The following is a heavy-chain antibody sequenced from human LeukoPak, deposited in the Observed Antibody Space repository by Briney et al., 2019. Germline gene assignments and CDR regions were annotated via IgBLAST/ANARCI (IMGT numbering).Heavy chain of an antibody. CDR2: ISSSGSTI. V-gene: IGHV3-48*03. D-gene: IGHD2-15*01. CDR3: ARGLSVVVAADYGMDV. CDR1: GFTFSSYE. Sequence: GGSLRLSCAASGFTFSSYEMNWVRQAPGKGLEWVSYISSSGSTIYYADSVKGRFTVSRDNAKNSLYLQMNSLRAEDTAVYYCARGLSVVVAADYGMDVCGKGTTVTVSS. J-gene: IGHJ6*04.